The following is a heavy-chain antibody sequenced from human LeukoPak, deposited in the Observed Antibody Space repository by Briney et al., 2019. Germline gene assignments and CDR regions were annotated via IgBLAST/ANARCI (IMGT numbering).Heavy chain of an antibody. D-gene: IGHD3-9*01. V-gene: IGHV3-21*01. Sequence: GGSLRLSCAASGLTFSSYSMNWVRQAPGKGLEWVSSISSSSSYIYYADSVKGRFTISRDNAKNSLYLQMNSLRAEDTAVYYCAREADYDILTGYWDFDYWGQGTLVTVSS. CDR3: AREADYDILTGYWDFDY. J-gene: IGHJ4*02. CDR2: ISSSSSYI. CDR1: GLTFSSYS.